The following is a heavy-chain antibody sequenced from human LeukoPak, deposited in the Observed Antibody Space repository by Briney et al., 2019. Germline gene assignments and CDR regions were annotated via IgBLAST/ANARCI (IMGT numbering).Heavy chain of an antibody. CDR1: GVTFGDYG. D-gene: IGHD3-9*01. CDR3: AKGPKYDIFTGWRKTYNAFDI. Sequence: GGSLRLSCAASGVTFGDYGMSWVRQAPGKGLEWVSGINRNGDSTGYADCVKGRFTISRHNSKNPLYLQMKSLRVEDTAVYYCAKGPKYDIFTGWRKTYNAFDIWGQGTMVTVSS. CDR2: INRNGDST. J-gene: IGHJ3*02. V-gene: IGHV3-20*04.